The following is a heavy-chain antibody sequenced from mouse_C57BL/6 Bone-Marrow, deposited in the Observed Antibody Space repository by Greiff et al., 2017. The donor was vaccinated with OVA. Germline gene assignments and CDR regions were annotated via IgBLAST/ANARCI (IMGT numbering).Heavy chain of an antibody. V-gene: IGHV5-16*01. Sequence: DVKLVESEGGLVQPGSSMKLSCTASGFTFSDYYMAWVRQVPEKGLEWVANINYDGSSTYYLDSLKSRFIISRDNAKNILYLQMSSLKSEDTATYYCARDRTGTRYFDVWGTGTTVTVSS. D-gene: IGHD4-1*01. CDR3: ARDRTGTRYFDV. CDR1: GFTFSDYY. CDR2: INYDGSST. J-gene: IGHJ1*03.